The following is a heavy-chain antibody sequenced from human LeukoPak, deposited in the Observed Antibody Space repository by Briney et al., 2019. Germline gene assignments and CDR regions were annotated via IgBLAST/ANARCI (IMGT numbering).Heavy chain of an antibody. J-gene: IGHJ4*02. Sequence: PSETLSLTCAVYGGSFSGYYWSWIRQPPGKGLEWIGEINHSGSTNYNPSLKSRVTISVDTSKNQFSLKLSSVTAADTAVHYCARGYASNDFWSGYFLNFDYWGQGTLVTVSS. V-gene: IGHV4-34*01. CDR2: INHSGST. CDR3: ARGYASNDFWSGYFLNFDY. CDR1: GGSFSGYY. D-gene: IGHD3-3*01.